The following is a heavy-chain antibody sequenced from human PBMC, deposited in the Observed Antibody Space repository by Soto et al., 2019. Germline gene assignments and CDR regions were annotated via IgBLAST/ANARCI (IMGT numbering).Heavy chain of an antibody. CDR3: AREVLRHRGNDAFDI. V-gene: IGHV1-69*12. Sequence: QVQLVQSGAEVKKPGSSVKVSCKASGGTFSSYAISWVRQAPGQGLEWMGGIIPIFGTANYAQKFQGRVTIXXDXSXXTAYMELSSLRSEDTAVYYCAREVLRHRGNDAFDIWGQGTMVTVSS. J-gene: IGHJ3*02. CDR1: GGTFSSYA. D-gene: IGHD4-17*01. CDR2: IIPIFGTA.